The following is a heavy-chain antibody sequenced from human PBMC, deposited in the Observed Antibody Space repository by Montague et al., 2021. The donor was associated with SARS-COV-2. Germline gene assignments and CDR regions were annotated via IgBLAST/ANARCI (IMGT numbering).Heavy chain of an antibody. V-gene: IGHV4-34*01. CDR1: GGSFSGYY. Sequence: SETLSLTCAVYGGSFSGYYWTWIRQSPGKGLEWIAEINHSGTTNYNSNPSLRSRVTISVDTSKSQFSLKLSSVTAADTGVYYCARWDPQTLTLIGLRGKSASDYWGQGTLVTVSS. J-gene: IGHJ4*02. CDR2: INHSGTT. D-gene: IGHD4-23*01. CDR3: ARWDPQTLTLIGLRGKSASDY.